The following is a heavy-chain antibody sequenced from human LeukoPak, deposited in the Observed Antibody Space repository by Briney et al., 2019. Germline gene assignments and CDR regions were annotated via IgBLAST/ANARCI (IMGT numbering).Heavy chain of an antibody. CDR3: AGDYYDFWSGYFDY. CDR1: GGSISSHY. D-gene: IGHD3-3*01. V-gene: IGHV4-59*11. CDR2: IYYSGST. J-gene: IGHJ4*02. Sequence: SETLSLTCTVSGGSISSHYWSWIRQPPGKGLEWIGYIYYSGSTNYNPSLKSRVTISVDTSKNQFSLKLSSVTAADTAVHYCAGDYYDFWSGYFDYWGQGTLVTVSS.